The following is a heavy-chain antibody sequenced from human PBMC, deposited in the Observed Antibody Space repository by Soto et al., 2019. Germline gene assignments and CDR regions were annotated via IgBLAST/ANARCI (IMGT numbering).Heavy chain of an antibody. Sequence: SETLSLTCTVSGGSISSYYWSWIRQPPGKGLEWIGYIYYSGSTNYNPSLKSRVTISVDTSKNQFSLKLSSVTAADTAVYYCARGGYCSGGSCYHFDYWGQGTLVTVSS. CDR2: IYYSGST. CDR3: ARGGYCSGGSCYHFDY. D-gene: IGHD2-15*01. CDR1: GGSISSYY. V-gene: IGHV4-59*01. J-gene: IGHJ4*02.